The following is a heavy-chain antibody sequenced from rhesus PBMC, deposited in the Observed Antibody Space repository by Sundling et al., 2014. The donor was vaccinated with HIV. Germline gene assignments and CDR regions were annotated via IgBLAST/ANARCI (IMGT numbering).Heavy chain of an antibody. Sequence: QVQLQESGPAVVKPSETLSLTCVVSGGSFISGHWWSWIRQSPGTGLEWIGGIFGSGVNTKYNPSLPNRVTISIDTSKKQFSLKLTSVTAADTAVYYCARHRGYCTSGSCYVLDCDVWGQGALVTVSS. J-gene: IGHJ1*01. V-gene: IGHV4-93*02. CDR1: GGSFISGHW. CDR3: ARHRGYCTSGSCYVLDCDV. D-gene: IGHD2-2*01. CDR2: IFGSGVNT.